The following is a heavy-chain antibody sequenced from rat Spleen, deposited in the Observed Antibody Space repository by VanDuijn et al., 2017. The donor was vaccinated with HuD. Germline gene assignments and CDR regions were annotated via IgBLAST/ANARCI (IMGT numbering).Heavy chain of an antibody. CDR2: ISTGGGST. Sequence: EVQLVESGGGLVQPTRSMKLSCAASGFTFSNYYMAWVRQAPTKGLEWVASISTGGGSTYYRGSVKGRFTISRDNAKSTLYLQMDSLKSEDTATYYCVRLLGAPDWYFDFWGPGTMVTVSS. D-gene: IGHD5-1*01. V-gene: IGHV5-25*01. CDR3: VRLLGAPDWYFDF. J-gene: IGHJ1*01. CDR1: GFTFSNYY.